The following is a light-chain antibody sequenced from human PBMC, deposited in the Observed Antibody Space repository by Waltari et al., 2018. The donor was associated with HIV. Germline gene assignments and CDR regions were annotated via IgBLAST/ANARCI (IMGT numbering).Light chain of an antibody. V-gene: IGKV3-15*01. CDR2: GAS. Sequence: EIVMTQSPATLSVFPGESATLSCRASQSVSSNLAWYQERPGQPPRPLIYGASTRVPGIPARFSGSGSGIDFTLTISSLQSEDFAVYYCQQYDDWPPFTFGGGTKVEIK. CDR3: QQYDDWPPFT. CDR1: QSVSSN. J-gene: IGKJ4*01.